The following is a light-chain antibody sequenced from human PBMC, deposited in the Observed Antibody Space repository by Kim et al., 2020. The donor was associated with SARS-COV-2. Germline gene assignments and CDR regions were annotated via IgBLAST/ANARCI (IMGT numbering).Light chain of an antibody. CDR3: QQYNSSWT. V-gene: IGKV1-5*03. CDR1: QSISSW. Sequence: DIQMTQSPSTLSASVGDRVTITCRASQSISSWLAWYQQKPGKAPKLLIYKASSLESGVPSRFSGSGSGTEFTLTISSLQPDDFATYYCQQYNSSWTFGQGTEVDIK. CDR2: KAS. J-gene: IGKJ1*01.